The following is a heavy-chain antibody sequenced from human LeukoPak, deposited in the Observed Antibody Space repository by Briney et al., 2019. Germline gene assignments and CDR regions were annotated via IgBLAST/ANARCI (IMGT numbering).Heavy chain of an antibody. CDR3: ARAYHPYSSSSPYFDY. CDR2: IYYSGST. J-gene: IGHJ4*02. V-gene: IGHV4-61*01. Sequence: PSETLSLTCTVSGGSVSSGSYYWSWIRQPPGKGLEWIGYIYYSGSTNYNPSLKSRVTISVDTSKNQFSLKLSSVTAADTAVYYCARAYHPYSSSSPYFDYWGQGTLVTVSS. CDR1: GGSVSSGSYY. D-gene: IGHD6-6*01.